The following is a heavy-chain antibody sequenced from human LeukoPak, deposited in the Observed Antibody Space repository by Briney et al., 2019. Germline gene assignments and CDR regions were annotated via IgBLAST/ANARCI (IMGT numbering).Heavy chain of an antibody. J-gene: IGHJ3*02. D-gene: IGHD3-22*01. V-gene: IGHV1-46*01. Sequence: ASVKVSCKASGYTFTSYYMHWVRQAPGQGLEWMGIINPSGGSTSYAPKFQGRVTMTRDMSTSTVYMELSSLRSEDTAVYYCARDQKRQIVVITSASYHDAFDIWGQGTMVTVSS. CDR2: INPSGGST. CDR1: GYTFTSYY. CDR3: ARDQKRQIVVITSASYHDAFDI.